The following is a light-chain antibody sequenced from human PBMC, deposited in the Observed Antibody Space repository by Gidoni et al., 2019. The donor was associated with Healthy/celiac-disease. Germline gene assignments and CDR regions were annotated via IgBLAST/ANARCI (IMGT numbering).Light chain of an antibody. Sequence: DIQMTQSPSTLSASVGDRVTITCRASQSISSWLAWYQQKPGKAPKLLIYDASSLESEVQSRFSGSGSGTEFTLTISSLQPDDFATYYCQQTTFGQGTKVEIK. CDR3: QQTT. CDR2: DAS. V-gene: IGKV1-5*01. J-gene: IGKJ1*01. CDR1: QSISSW.